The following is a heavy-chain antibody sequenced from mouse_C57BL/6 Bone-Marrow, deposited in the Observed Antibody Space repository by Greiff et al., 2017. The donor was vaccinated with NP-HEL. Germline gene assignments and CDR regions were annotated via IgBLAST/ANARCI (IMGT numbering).Heavy chain of an antibody. D-gene: IGHD1-1*01. V-gene: IGHV3-6*01. CDR1: GYSITSGYY. CDR2: ISYDGSN. J-gene: IGHJ3*01. CDR3: ARGDYGSSPSFAY. Sequence: EVQLQESGPGLVKPSQSLSLTCSVTGYSITSGYYWNWIRQFPGNKLEWMGYISYDGSNNYNPSLKNRISITRDTSKNQFFLKLNSVTTEDTATYYCARGDYGSSPSFAYWGQGTLVTVSA.